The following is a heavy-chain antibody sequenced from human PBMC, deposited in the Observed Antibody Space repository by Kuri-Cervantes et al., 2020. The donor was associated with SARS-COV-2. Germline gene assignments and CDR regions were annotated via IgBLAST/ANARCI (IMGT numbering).Heavy chain of an antibody. Sequence: GGSLRLSCAASGFTFSYYWMNWIRQAPGKGLEWVASIDSSSYYIYHADSVKGRLTISRDNAKTSLYLQMNSLKPEDTAVYYCAREEGGELGEAFDYWGQGALVTVSS. CDR1: GFTFSYYW. CDR2: IDSSSYYI. V-gene: IGHV3-21*01. CDR3: AREEGGELGEAFDY. J-gene: IGHJ4*02. D-gene: IGHD7-27*01.